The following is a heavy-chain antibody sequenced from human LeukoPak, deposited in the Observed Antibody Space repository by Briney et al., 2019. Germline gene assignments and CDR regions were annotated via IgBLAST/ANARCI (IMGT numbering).Heavy chain of an antibody. D-gene: IGHD1-1*01. CDR1: GDSFGFGSSDYH. CDR3: ARGVEGFYFDQ. V-gene: IGHV4-39*07. Sequence: SETLSLTCSVSGDSFGFGSSDYHCAWIRQSPGKGLEWIGSIYYSGSTHYNPSLKSRITISGDTSKTQFSLNLQSVTAADTAVYFCARGVEGFYFDQWGQGTLVTVSS. J-gene: IGHJ4*02. CDR2: IYYSGST.